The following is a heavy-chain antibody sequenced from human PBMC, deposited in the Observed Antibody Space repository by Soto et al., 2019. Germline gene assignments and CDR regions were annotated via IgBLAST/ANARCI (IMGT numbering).Heavy chain of an antibody. V-gene: IGHV1-24*01. D-gene: IGHD3-10*01. Sequence: ASVKVSCKVSGYTLTELSMHWVRQAPGKGLEWMGGFDPEDGETIYAQKFQGRVTMTEDTSTDTAYMELSSLRSEDTAVYYCATVAKGSGSYYYFDYWGQGPLVTVSS. CDR1: GYTLTELS. J-gene: IGHJ4*02. CDR3: ATVAKGSGSYYYFDY. CDR2: FDPEDGET.